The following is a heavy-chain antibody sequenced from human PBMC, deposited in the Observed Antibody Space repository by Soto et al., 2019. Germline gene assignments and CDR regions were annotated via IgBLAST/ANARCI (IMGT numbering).Heavy chain of an antibody. D-gene: IGHD2-2*01. J-gene: IGHJ4*02. CDR1: GFTFSSYS. CDR3: ASSVGGYCSSTSCYSSY. Sequence: GGSLRLSCAASGFTFSSYSMNWVRQAPGKGLEWVSSISSSSSYIYYADSVKGRFTISRDNAKNSLYLQMNSLRAEDTAVYYCASSVGGYCSSTSCYSSYWGQGTLVTVSS. CDR2: ISSSSSYI. V-gene: IGHV3-21*01.